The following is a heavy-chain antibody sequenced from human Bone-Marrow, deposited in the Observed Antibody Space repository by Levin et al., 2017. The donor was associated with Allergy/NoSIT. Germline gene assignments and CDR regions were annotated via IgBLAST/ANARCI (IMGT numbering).Heavy chain of an antibody. CDR2: IYSGGRT. CDR1: GFTVSSNH. D-gene: IGHD3-10*01. V-gene: IGHV3-53*01. CDR3: AIYGSGSYDSAFDI. Sequence: PGGSLRLSCAASGFTVSSNHMSWVRQAPGKGLEWVSLIYSGGRTYYADSVKGRFTISRDNSKNTLYLQMNSLRGEDTAVYYCAIYGSGSYDSAFDIWGQGTLVTVSS. J-gene: IGHJ3*02.